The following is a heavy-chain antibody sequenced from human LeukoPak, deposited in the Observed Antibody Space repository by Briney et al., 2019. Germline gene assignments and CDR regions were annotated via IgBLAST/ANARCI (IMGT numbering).Heavy chain of an antibody. V-gene: IGHV4-39*01. CDR1: GGSMSSSAQY. D-gene: IGHD4-17*01. CDR3: ARNMTAVSLLDVFLI. Sequence: PSETLTLTCTVSGGSMSSSAQYWGWIRQSPVKGLEWIGSIYYSGSTYYNPSLKSRVTISVDTSKNQFSLELRSVTAADTAIYYCARNMTAVSLLDVFLIWAAGPMVTVS. J-gene: IGHJ3*02. CDR2: IYYSGST.